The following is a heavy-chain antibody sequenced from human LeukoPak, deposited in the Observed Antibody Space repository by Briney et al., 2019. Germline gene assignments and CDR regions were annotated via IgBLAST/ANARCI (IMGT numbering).Heavy chain of an antibody. CDR3: AKSTNYYGSGSYIDY. Sequence: GGSLRLSCAASGFTFSSYEMNWVRQAPGKGLEWVSAISGSGGRTYNADSVKGRFTISRDNSKNTLYLQMNSLRAEGTAVYYCAKSTNYYGSGSYIDYWGQGTMVTVSS. V-gene: IGHV3-23*01. CDR1: GFTFSSYE. J-gene: IGHJ4*02. CDR2: ISGSGGRT. D-gene: IGHD3-10*01.